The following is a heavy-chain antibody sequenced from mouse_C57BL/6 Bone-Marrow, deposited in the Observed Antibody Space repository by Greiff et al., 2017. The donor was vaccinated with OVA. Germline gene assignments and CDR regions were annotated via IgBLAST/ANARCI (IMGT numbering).Heavy chain of an antibody. CDR2: IDPSDSYT. J-gene: IGHJ2*01. V-gene: IGHV1-50*01. Sequence: QVQLQQPGAELVKPGASVKLSCKASGYTFTSYWMQWVKQRPGQGLEWIGEIDPSDSYTTYNQKFKGKATFNIDNTSSTAYMQLSSLTSEDSAVDYYARGRGVITTVVTTSYFDYWGQGTTLTVSS. CDR1: GYTFTSYW. CDR3: ARGRGVITTVVTTSYFDY. D-gene: IGHD1-1*01.